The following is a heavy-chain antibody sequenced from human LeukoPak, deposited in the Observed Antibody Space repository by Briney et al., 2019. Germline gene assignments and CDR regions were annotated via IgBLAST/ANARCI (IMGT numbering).Heavy chain of an antibody. Sequence: GGSLRLSCAASGFTFSSYWMHWVRQAPGKGLVWVSRINSDGSSTSYADSVKGRFTISRDNAKNTLYLQMNSLRAEDTAVYYCARDLVLDCDFWSGYDMGGDNWFDPWGQGTLVTVSS. CDR1: GFTFSSYW. D-gene: IGHD3-3*01. CDR2: INSDGSST. V-gene: IGHV3-74*01. J-gene: IGHJ5*02. CDR3: ARDLVLDCDFWSGYDMGGDNWFDP.